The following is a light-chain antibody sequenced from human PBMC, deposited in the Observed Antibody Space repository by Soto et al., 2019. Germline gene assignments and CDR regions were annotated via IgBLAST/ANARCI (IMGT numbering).Light chain of an antibody. J-gene: IGKJ3*01. CDR2: GAS. V-gene: IGKV3-20*01. Sequence: EIVLTQSPGTLSLSPGERAPLSCRASQNVTSSDLAWHQQKPGQAPRLLIYGASNRASGIPDRFSGSGSGTDFTLTISRLEPEDLAVYYCQQYGNLPFTFGPGTKVDI. CDR3: QQYGNLPFT. CDR1: QNVTSSD.